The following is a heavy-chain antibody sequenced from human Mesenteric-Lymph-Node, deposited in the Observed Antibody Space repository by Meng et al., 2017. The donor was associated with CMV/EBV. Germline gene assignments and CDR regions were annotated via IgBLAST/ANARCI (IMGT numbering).Heavy chain of an antibody. CDR1: GYTFPVYY. CDR3: ARESDYSYGP. CDR2: INPYNGDI. Sequence: KVSSRASGYTFPVYYTHGVRQAPGQGLEWMGWINPYNGDINYAQKFRGRLTMTWDTSINTAYMELNTLTSDDTAVYYCARESDYSYGPWGQGTLVTVSS. D-gene: IGHD4-11*01. J-gene: IGHJ5*02. V-gene: IGHV1-2*02.